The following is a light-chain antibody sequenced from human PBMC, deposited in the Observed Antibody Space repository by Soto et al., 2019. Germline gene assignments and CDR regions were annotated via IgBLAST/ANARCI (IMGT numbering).Light chain of an antibody. CDR3: QRYDPSQGYS. V-gene: IGKV3-20*01. J-gene: IGKJ2*01. CDR1: QSVTASF. Sequence: EIVLTQSPGTLSLSPGERGTLSCRASQSVTASFFTWYQQKPGQAPRVLIYGTSRRATGIPDRFSGSGSGTHFSLTIDTVEPEDLAIYYCQRYDPSQGYSFGQGTKLEIK. CDR2: GTS.